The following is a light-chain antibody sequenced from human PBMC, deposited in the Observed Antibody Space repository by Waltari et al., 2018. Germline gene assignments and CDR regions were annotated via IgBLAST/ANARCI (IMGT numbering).Light chain of an antibody. CDR2: EVN. CDR1: TSYSGAYNY. Sequence: QSALTQPASVSGSPGQSITISCTGTTSYSGAYNYFSWYPQHPDKAPKLIISEVNNRPSGVSNRFSGSKSGNTASLTISGLQAEDEADYYCSSPTSSSTLVFGGGTKLTVL. CDR3: SSPTSSSTLV. V-gene: IGLV2-14*01. J-gene: IGLJ3*02.